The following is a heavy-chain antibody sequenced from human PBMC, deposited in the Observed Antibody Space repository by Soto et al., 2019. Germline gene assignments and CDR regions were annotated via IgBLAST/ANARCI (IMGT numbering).Heavy chain of an antibody. CDR2: ISAYNGNT. CDR3: ARGITLVRGVTQNNWFDP. CDR1: GYTFPSYG. J-gene: IGHJ5*02. D-gene: IGHD3-10*01. V-gene: IGHV1-18*04. Sequence: GASVQVSCKACGYTFPSYGISWVRQAPGQGREWMGWISAYNGNTNYAQKLQGRVTMTTDTSTSTAYMELRSLSSDDTAVYYCARGITLVRGVTQNNWFDPWGQGTLVTVSS.